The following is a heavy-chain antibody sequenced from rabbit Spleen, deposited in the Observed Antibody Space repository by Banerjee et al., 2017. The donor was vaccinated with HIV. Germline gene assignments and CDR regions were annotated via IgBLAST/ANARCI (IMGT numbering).Heavy chain of an antibody. CDR2: VYTGSSGNT. D-gene: IGHD6-1*01. J-gene: IGHJ6*01. CDR3: ARNNVGAPGYGHAIAL. V-gene: IGHV1S45*01. CDR1: GFSLSASDF. Sequence: QEQVVESGGGLVQPEGSLTLTCTASGFSLSASDFIYWVRPAPGKGLEWIACVYTGSSGNTYYASWAKGRFAISKTSSTTVTLQMTDLTAADTATYFCARNNVGAPGYGHAIALWGPGTLVTVS.